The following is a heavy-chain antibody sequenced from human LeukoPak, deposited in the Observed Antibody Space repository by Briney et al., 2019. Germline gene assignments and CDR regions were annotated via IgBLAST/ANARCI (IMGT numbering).Heavy chain of an antibody. J-gene: IGHJ4*02. CDR3: AKIPQVATYTVPNFDF. CDR1: GDSISRNF. Sequence: PSETLSLTCTVSGDSISRNFWNWVRQPAGKGLEWIGRLYTSGSPNYNPSLKSRVTMSADTSKNQFSLTLSSVTAADTAVYYCAKIPQVATYTVPNFDFWGQGTLVTVSS. D-gene: IGHD3-16*01. CDR2: LYTSGSP. V-gene: IGHV4-4*07.